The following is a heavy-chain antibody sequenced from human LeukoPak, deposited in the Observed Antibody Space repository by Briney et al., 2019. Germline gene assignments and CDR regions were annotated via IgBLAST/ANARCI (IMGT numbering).Heavy chain of an antibody. CDR1: GLTFSSYE. CDR3: ASDDFWSGYLDY. J-gene: IGHJ4*02. D-gene: IGHD3-3*01. V-gene: IGHV3-48*03. CDR2: ISSSGSSI. Sequence: PGGSLRLSCAASGLTFSSYEMNWVRQAPGKGLEWVSYISSSGSSIYYADSVKGRFTISRDNAKKSLYLQMHSLRAEDTAVYYCASDDFWSGYLDYWGQGTLVTVSS.